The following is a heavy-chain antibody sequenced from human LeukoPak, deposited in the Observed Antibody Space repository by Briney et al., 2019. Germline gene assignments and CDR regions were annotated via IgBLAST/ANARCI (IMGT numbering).Heavy chain of an antibody. CDR3: ARWAAAMDV. CDR1: GFTFSSYG. V-gene: IGHV3-33*01. CDR2: IWYDGSNK. Sequence: GRSLRLSCVASGFTFSSYGMHWVRQAPGKGPEWVAVIWYDGSNKYYVDSVKGRFTISRDSSKNTLYLQMNSLRAEDTAVYYCARWAAAMDVWGKGTTVIVSS. D-gene: IGHD2-2*01. J-gene: IGHJ6*04.